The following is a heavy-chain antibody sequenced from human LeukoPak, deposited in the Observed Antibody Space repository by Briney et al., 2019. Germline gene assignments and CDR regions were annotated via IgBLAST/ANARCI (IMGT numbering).Heavy chain of an antibody. CDR2: ISSSTLKI. CDR3: AIYSNGFDP. Sequence: GGSLRLSCAASGFTFDEYGLSWVRQAPGKGLEWVSAISSSTLKIYYADSVKGRFTISRDNSKNTLYLQMNSVRAEDTAVYYCAIYSNGFDPWGQGTLVTVSS. D-gene: IGHD4-11*01. J-gene: IGHJ5*02. V-gene: IGHV3-23*01. CDR1: GFTFDEYG.